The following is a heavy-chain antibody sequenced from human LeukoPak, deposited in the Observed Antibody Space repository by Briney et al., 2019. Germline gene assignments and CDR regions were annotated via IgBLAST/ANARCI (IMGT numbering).Heavy chain of an antibody. D-gene: IGHD4-17*01. J-gene: IGHJ4*02. CDR1: GYTFSICR. Sequence: ASVKVSCKASGYTFSICRISWVRQAPGQGLEWLGWLSDYNGNTNYAQKFQGRVTMTTDTSTNTAYMELRSLRSDDTAVYYCAREGDLNTVTPIFDHWGQGTLVTVSS. CDR2: LSDYNGNT. CDR3: AREGDLNTVTPIFDH. V-gene: IGHV1-18*01.